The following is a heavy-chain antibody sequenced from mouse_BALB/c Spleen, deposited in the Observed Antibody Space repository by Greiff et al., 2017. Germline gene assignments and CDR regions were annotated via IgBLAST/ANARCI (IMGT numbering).Heavy chain of an antibody. Sequence: QVQLKESGAELVKPGASVKLSCKASGYTFTSYWMHWVKQRPGQGLEWIGEINPSNGRTNYNEKFKSKATLTVDKSSSTAYMQLSSLTSEDSAVYYCARGNGYYAMDYWGQGTSVTFSS. CDR2: INPSNGRT. CDR1: GYTFTSYW. CDR3: ARGNGYYAMDY. J-gene: IGHJ4*01. V-gene: IGHV1S81*02.